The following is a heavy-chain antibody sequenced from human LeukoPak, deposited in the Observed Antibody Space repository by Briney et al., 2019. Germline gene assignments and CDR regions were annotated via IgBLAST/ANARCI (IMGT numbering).Heavy chain of an antibody. CDR3: ARDPIYGGRGRFEY. CDR2: IGTAGDT. J-gene: IGHJ4*02. D-gene: IGHD4-23*01. Sequence: GGSLRLSCAASGFTFSSYDMHWVRQATGKGLEWVSAIGTAGDTYYPGSVKGRFTISRENAKSSLYLQMNSLRAEDTAVYYCARDPIYGGRGRFEYWGQGTLVTVSS. V-gene: IGHV3-13*01. CDR1: GFTFSSYD.